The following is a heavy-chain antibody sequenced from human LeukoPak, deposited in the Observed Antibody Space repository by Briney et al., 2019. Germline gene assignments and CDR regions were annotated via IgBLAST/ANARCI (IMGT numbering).Heavy chain of an antibody. Sequence: PSETLSLTCTVSGGSTGNYFWSWIRQPPGKGLEWIGCIYSSGFTDSNPSLKSRVAISLDTFRNQFSLRLTSVTAADTALYFDLWGRGTLVTVSP. CDR2: IYSSGFT. V-gene: IGHV4-4*09. CDR1: GGSTGNYF. CDR3: L. J-gene: IGHJ2*01.